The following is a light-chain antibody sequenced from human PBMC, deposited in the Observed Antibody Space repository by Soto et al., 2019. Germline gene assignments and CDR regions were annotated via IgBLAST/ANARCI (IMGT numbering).Light chain of an antibody. CDR3: QQLNGYQLA. V-gene: IGKV1-9*01. Sequence: DIQLTQSPSFLSAFVGDTVTITCRASQAMSTYLAWYQQKPGKVPKLLIRSASTLQSGVPPRFSGGGSGTEFTLTITTLQPDDSGIYYCQQLNGYQLAFVAGTKV. CDR1: QAMSTY. CDR2: SAS. J-gene: IGKJ4*01.